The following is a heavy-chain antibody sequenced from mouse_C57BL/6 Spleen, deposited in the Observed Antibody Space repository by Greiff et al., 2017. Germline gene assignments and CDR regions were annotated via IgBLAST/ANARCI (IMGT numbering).Heavy chain of an antibody. Sequence: QVQLQPGAELVMPGASVKLSCKASGYTFTSYWMHWVKQRPGQGLEWIGEIDPSDSYTNYNQKFKGKSTLTVDKSSSTAYMQLSSLTSEDSAVYYCARQGYDGYYGDYWGQGTTLTVSS. V-gene: IGHV1-69*01. D-gene: IGHD2-3*01. CDR3: ARQGYDGYYGDY. J-gene: IGHJ2*01. CDR2: IDPSDSYT. CDR1: GYTFTSYW.